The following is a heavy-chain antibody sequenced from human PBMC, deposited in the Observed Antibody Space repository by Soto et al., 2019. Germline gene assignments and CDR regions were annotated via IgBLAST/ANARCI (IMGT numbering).Heavy chain of an antibody. V-gene: IGHV4-39*01. CDR2: IYYSGST. CDR1: GGSISSSSYY. CDR3: ARHARENDYIWGSYHQSTSDY. Sequence: SETLSLTCTVSGGSISSSSYYWGWIRQPPGKGLEWIGSIYYSGSTYYNPSLKSRVTISVDTSKNQFSLKLSSVTAADTAVYYCARHARENDYIWGSYHQSTSDYWGQGTLVTVSS. J-gene: IGHJ4*02. D-gene: IGHD3-16*02.